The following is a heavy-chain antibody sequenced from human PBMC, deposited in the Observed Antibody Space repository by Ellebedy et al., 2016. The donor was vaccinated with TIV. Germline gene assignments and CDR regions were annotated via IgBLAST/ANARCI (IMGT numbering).Heavy chain of an antibody. Sequence: PGGSLRLSCVASGFISSNYAIPWVRQAPGKGLEWVAVMSYDGSNKYYADSVKGRFTVSRDNSRSTLYLQANSLRGADTAVYYCARAATRGYKGMFDFWGQGTLVTVSS. D-gene: IGHD5-18*01. J-gene: IGHJ4*02. CDR3: ARAATRGYKGMFDF. CDR1: GFISSNYA. CDR2: MSYDGSNK. V-gene: IGHV3-30*01.